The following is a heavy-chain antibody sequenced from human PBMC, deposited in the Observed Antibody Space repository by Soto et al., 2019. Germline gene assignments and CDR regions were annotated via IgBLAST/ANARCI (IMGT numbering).Heavy chain of an antibody. CDR3: TRLNYDYFFPMDV. Sequence: PSETLSLTCAVSGASINTSTYHWGWIRQSPGKGLEWIGTIYFTGITHCNPSLKSRLTISVDTSKNQFSLRLTSVTAADTAVYYCTRLNYDYFFPMDVWGPGTTVTVSS. CDR2: IYFTGIT. V-gene: IGHV4-39*01. J-gene: IGHJ6*02. CDR1: GASINTSTYH.